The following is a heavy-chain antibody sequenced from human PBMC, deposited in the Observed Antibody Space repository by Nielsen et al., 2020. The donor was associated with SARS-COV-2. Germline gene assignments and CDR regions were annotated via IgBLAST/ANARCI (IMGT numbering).Heavy chain of an antibody. V-gene: IGHV4-30-4*01. CDR1: GGSISSGDYY. Sequence: SETLSLTCTVSGGSISSGDYYWSWIRQPPGKGLEWIGYIYLINGSTRYNPSLKSRGTISIDTSKNQFSLQLTSVTAADTAVYFCARVLYGPRGHMDVWGLGTTVTVSS. D-gene: IGHD3-10*01. CDR2: IYLINGST. CDR3: ARVLYGPRGHMDV. J-gene: IGHJ6*02.